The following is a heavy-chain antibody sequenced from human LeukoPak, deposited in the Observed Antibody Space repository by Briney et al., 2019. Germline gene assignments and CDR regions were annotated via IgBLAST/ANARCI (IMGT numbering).Heavy chain of an antibody. J-gene: IGHJ4*02. CDR2: ISGSGDNT. CDR3: AKGRGYCSGGSCYSDY. Sequence: GGSLRLSCAASGFTFSSYAMSWVRQAPGKGLKWVSTISGSGDNTYYADSGKGRFTISRDNSKNTLYVQMNSLRAEDTAIYYCAKGRGYCSGGSCYSDYWGQGTLVTVSS. V-gene: IGHV3-23*01. D-gene: IGHD2-15*01. CDR1: GFTFSSYA.